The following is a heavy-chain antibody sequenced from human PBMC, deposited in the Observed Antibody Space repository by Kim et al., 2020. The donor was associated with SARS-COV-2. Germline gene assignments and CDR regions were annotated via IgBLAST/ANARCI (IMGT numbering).Heavy chain of an antibody. Sequence: GGSLRLSCAASGFTFDDYAMHWVRQAPGKGLEWVSGISWNSGSIGYADSVKGRFTISRDNAKNSLYLQMNSLRAEDTALYYCANDLGPFRVVVVAATLAEWGQGTLVTVSS. V-gene: IGHV3-9*01. CDR1: GFTFDDYA. D-gene: IGHD2-15*01. J-gene: IGHJ4*02. CDR3: ANDLGPFRVVVVAATLAE. CDR2: ISWNSGSI.